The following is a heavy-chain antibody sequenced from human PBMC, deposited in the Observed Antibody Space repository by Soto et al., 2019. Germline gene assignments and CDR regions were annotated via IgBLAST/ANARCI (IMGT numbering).Heavy chain of an antibody. CDR1: EDTFRNYA. V-gene: IGHV1-69*06. CDR2: IIPIFGTA. CDR3: ASTKYDSSAYYYWYLGL. Sequence: QVELVQSGAEVKKPGSSVKVSCQASEDTFRNYAISWVRQAPGQGLECMGGIIPIFGTANYAQKFQGRIKITGDKSANTVYLELSSLRSEDTAVYYCASTKYDSSAYYYWYLGLWGRGTLVTVSS. J-gene: IGHJ2*01. D-gene: IGHD3-22*01.